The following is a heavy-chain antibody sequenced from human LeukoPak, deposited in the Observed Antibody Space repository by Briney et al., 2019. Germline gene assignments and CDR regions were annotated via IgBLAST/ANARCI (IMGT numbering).Heavy chain of an antibody. J-gene: IGHJ6*02. CDR3: ARVRIAASYYGMDV. CDR2: INPNSGGT. Sequence: ASVKVSCKASGYTFTGYYMHWVRQAPGQGLEWMGWINPNSGGTNYAQKFQGWVTMTRDTSISTAYMELSRLRSDDTAVYYCARVRIAASYYGMDVWGQGTTVTVSS. V-gene: IGHV1-2*04. CDR1: GYTFTGYY. D-gene: IGHD6-6*01.